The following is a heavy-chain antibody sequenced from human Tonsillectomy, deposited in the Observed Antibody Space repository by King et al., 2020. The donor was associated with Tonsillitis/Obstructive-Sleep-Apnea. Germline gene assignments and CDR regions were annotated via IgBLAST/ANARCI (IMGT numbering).Heavy chain of an antibody. Sequence: VQLVESGGGLVQPGGSLRLSCAASGFTFSSYWMTWVRQAPGKGREWVAKIKQDGSEKYYVDSVKGRFTISRDNAKNSLYLQMNSLRAGDTAVYYCARENSLRVVEWLLVDWFYPYGQGTLVTVSS. CDR3: ARENSLRVVEWLLVDWFYP. CDR1: GFTFSSYW. J-gene: IGHJ5*02. D-gene: IGHD3-3*01. V-gene: IGHV3-7*04. CDR2: IKQDGSEK.